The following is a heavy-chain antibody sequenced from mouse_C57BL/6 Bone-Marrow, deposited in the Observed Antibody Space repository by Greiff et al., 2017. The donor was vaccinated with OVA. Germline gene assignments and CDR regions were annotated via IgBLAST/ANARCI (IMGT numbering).Heavy chain of an antibody. CDR2: IHPSDSDT. Sequence: QVQLQQPGAELVKPGASVKVSCKASGYTFTSYWMHWVKQRPGQGLEWIGRIHPSDSDTNYNQKFKGKATLTVDKSSSTAYMQLSSLTSEDSAVYYCASSYGSSSAWFAYWGQGTLVTVSA. V-gene: IGHV1-74*01. CDR1: GYTFTSYW. J-gene: IGHJ3*01. D-gene: IGHD1-1*01. CDR3: ASSYGSSSAWFAY.